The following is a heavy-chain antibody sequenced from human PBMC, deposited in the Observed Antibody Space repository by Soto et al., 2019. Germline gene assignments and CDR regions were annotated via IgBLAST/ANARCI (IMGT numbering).Heavy chain of an antibody. CDR3: AKGWGDY. J-gene: IGHJ4*02. D-gene: IGHD3-16*01. CDR2: LSGSGGST. V-gene: IGHV3-23*01. CDR1: GFTFSSYD. Sequence: EVQVLESGGALVQPGGSLRLSCAAPGFTFSSYDMSWVRQAPGKGLEWVSGLSGSGGSTYYADSVKGRFTISRDNSKNTLYLQMNSLRAEDTAVYYCAKGWGDYWGQGTLVTVSS.